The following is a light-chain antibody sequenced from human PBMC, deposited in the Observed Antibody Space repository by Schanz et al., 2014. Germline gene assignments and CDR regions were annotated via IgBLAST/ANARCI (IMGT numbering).Light chain of an antibody. J-gene: IGLJ2*01. CDR3: ATWDDSLGAVV. CDR2: GNN. Sequence: SVLTQPPSVSGAPGQRVTISCTGSSSNIGACYDVHWYQQLPGTAPKLLIYGNNNRPLGVPDRYSGSTSGTSASLAISELRSDDEAVYYCATWDDSLGAVVFGGGTKLTVL. V-gene: IGLV1-40*01. CDR1: SSNIGACYD.